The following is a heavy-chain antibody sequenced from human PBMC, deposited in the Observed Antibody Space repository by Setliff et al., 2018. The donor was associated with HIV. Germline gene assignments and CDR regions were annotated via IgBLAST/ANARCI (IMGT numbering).Heavy chain of an antibody. Sequence: GGSLRLSCTASGFTFGDYSMNWVRQAPGKGLEWVGFIRSKAYGGTTHYAASVKGRFTISRDDSNSIAYLQINSLKTDDTAMYYCSGWKGDYYDSSGINGYWGQGTLVTVSS. D-gene: IGHD3-22*01. CDR2: IRSKAYGGTT. CDR3: SGWKGDYYDSSGINGY. V-gene: IGHV3-49*04. CDR1: GFTFGDYS. J-gene: IGHJ4*02.